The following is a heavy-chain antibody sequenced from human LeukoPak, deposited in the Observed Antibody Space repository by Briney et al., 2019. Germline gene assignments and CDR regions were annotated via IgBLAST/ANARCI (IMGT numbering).Heavy chain of an antibody. CDR2: ISGST. D-gene: IGHD2-15*01. J-gene: IGHJ4*02. V-gene: IGHV3-23*01. Sequence: GGSLRLSRAASGFTFSSYAMSWVRQAPGKGLEWVSVISGSTYYADSVKGRFTISRDNSKNTLYLQMNSLRAEDTAVYYCARVTCSGGSCSNFDFWGQGTLVTVSS. CDR1: GFTFSSYA. CDR3: ARVTCSGGSCSNFDF.